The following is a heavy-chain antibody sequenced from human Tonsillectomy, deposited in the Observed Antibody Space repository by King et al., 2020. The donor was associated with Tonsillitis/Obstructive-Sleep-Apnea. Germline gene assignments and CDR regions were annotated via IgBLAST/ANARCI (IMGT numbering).Heavy chain of an antibody. CDR2: IYPGDSDP. J-gene: IGHJ5*02. V-gene: IGHV5-51*01. Sequence: QLVQSGAGVKKPGESLKISCKGSGYSFTSYCIGWVRQMPGKGLEWMGIIYPGDSDPRYSPSFQGQVTISTAKSIITAYLQWSSLKASDTAMYYCARLYSNYLVYWFDPWGQGTLVTVSS. CDR1: GYSFTSYC. CDR3: ARLYSNYLVYWFDP. D-gene: IGHD4-11*01.